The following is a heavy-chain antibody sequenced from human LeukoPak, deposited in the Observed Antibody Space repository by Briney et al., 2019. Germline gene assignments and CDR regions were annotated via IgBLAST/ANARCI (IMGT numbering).Heavy chain of an antibody. CDR2: INPNSGGT. J-gene: IGHJ4*02. Sequence: GASVKVSCKTSGYTFTGYYIHWVRQAPGQGLEWMGWINPNSGGTNYAQKFQGRVTMTRDTSISTAYMELSRLRSDDTAVYYCASSRRVPGISIGYFDYWGQGTLVTVSS. V-gene: IGHV1-2*02. D-gene: IGHD3-10*01. CDR3: ASSRRVPGISIGYFDY. CDR1: GYTFTGYY.